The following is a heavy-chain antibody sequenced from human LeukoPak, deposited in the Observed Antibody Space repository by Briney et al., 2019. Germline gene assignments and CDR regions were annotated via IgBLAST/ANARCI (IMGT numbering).Heavy chain of an antibody. CDR2: IYTSGST. Sequence: PSQTLSLTCTVSGGSISSGSYYWSWIRQPAGKGLEWIGRIYTSGSTNYNPSLKSRVTISVDTSKNQFSLKLSSVTAADTAVYYCARGFRGPNFDYWGQGTLVTASS. V-gene: IGHV4-61*02. J-gene: IGHJ4*02. CDR3: ARGFRGPNFDY. CDR1: GGSISSGSYY. D-gene: IGHD3-10*01.